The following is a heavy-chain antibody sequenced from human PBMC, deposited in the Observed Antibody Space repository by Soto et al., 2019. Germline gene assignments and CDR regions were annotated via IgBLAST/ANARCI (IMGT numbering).Heavy chain of an antibody. D-gene: IGHD3-22*01. V-gene: IGHV4-59*08. CDR2: IYYSGST. J-gene: IGHJ4*02. Sequence: KTSETLSLTCTVSGGSISSYYWSWIRQPPGKGLEWIGYIYYSGSTNYNPSLKSRVTISVDTSKNQFSLKLSSVTAADTAVYYCARLGGYYQALDYWGQGTLVTVSS. CDR1: GGSISSYY. CDR3: ARLGGYYQALDY.